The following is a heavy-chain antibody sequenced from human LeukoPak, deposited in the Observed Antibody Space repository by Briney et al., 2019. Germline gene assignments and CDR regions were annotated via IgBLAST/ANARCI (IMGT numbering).Heavy chain of an antibody. D-gene: IGHD2-15*01. CDR1: RDTFDSYS. J-gene: IGHJ6*03. CDR2: TIPMFGSA. V-gene: IGHV1-69*05. Sequence: GASVKVSCKASRDTFDSYSISWLRQAPGQGLEWMGGTIPMFGSANYAQKFQGRVTITTDQTTTTAYVELSSLSSEDTAVYYCARVGRSRGSLPNSYYYMDVWGKGTTVTVSS. CDR3: ARVGRSRGSLPNSYYYMDV.